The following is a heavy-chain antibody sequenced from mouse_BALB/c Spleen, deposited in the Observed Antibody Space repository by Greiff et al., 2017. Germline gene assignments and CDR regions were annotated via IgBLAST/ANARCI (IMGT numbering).Heavy chain of an antibody. J-gene: IGHJ4*01. D-gene: IGHD1-1*01. CDR2: ISSGGSYT. CDR3: TRNSYYGSSYVGAMDY. V-gene: IGHV5-6-4*01. CDR1: GFTFSSYT. Sequence: EVMLVESGGGLVKPGGSLKLSCAASGFTFSSYTMSWVRQTPEKRLEWVATISSGGSYTYYPDSVKGRFTISRDNAKNTLYLQMSSLKSEDTAMYYCTRNSYYGSSYVGAMDYWGQGTSVTVSS.